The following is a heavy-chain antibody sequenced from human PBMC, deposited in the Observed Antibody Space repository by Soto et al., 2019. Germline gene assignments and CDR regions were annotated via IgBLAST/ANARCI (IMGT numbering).Heavy chain of an antibody. J-gene: IGHJ6*02. Sequence: SETRSLTCAVYGGCFSGYYCSWIRQPPWKGLEWIGEINHSGSTNYNPSLKSRVTISVDTSKNQFSLKLSSVTAADTAVYYYARGWDIVVVPAAIQNYYYGMDVWGHGTKVNVAS. CDR3: ARGWDIVVVPAAIQNYYYGMDV. CDR1: GGCFSGYY. V-gene: IGHV4-34*01. CDR2: INHSGST. D-gene: IGHD2-2*02.